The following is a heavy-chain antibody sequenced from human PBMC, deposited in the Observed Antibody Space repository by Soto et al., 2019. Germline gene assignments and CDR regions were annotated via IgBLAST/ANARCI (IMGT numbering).Heavy chain of an antibody. Sequence: GGSLRLSCAASGFTFDDYAMHWVRQAPGKGLEWVSGISWNSGSIGYADSVKGRFAISRDNAKNSLYLQMNSLRAEDTALYYCAKDISPTSQPLSPSGAFDIWGQGTMVTVSS. V-gene: IGHV3-9*01. CDR2: ISWNSGSI. CDR1: GFTFDDYA. CDR3: AKDISPTSQPLSPSGAFDI. J-gene: IGHJ3*02. D-gene: IGHD1-1*01.